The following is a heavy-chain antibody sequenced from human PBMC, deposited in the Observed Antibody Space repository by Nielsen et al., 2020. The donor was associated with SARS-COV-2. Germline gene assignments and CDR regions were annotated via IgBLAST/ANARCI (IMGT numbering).Heavy chain of an antibody. J-gene: IGHJ4*02. Sequence: GESLKISCAASGFTFSSYGMHWVRQAPGKGLEWVAVISYDGSNKYYADSVKGRFTISRGNSKNTLYLQMNSLRAEDTAVYYCAKTGDYYFDYWGQGTLVTVSS. CDR2: ISYDGSNK. CDR3: AKTGDYYFDY. D-gene: IGHD3-9*01. CDR1: GFTFSSYG. V-gene: IGHV3-30*18.